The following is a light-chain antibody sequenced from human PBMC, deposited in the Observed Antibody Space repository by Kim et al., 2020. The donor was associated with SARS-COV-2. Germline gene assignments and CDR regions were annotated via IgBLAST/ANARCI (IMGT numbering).Light chain of an antibody. CDR1: DLGSKS. CDR2: QDY. Sequence: SYELTQPPSLSVSPGQTATITCTGDDLGSKSVSWYRQKPGQSPVLIIYQDYRRPSGIPERFSGSNSGNTATLTISGAQTLDEADYYCQAWDPYIVVFGGGTKLTVL. J-gene: IGLJ2*01. V-gene: IGLV3-1*01. CDR3: QAWDPYIVV.